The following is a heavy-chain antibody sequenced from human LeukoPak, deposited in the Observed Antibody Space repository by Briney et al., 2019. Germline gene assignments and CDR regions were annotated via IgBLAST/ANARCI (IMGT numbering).Heavy chain of an antibody. J-gene: IGHJ4*02. CDR1: GGSISSYY. D-gene: IGHD4-17*01. V-gene: IGHV4-59*01. Sequence: SETLFLTCTVSGGSISSYYWSWIRQPPGKGLEWIGYIYYSGSTNYNPSLKSRVTISVDTSKNQFSLKLSSVTAADTAVYYCARFEAYGDYVDYWGQGTLVTVSS. CDR3: ARFEAYGDYVDY. CDR2: IYYSGST.